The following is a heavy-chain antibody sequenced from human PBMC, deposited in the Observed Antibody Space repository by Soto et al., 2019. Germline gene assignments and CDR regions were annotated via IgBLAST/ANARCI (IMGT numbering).Heavy chain of an antibody. CDR3: ARENPVTFGGVIVIESYAFDI. CDR1: GGSISSGGYY. D-gene: IGHD3-16*02. V-gene: IGHV4-31*03. Sequence: QVQLQESGPGLVKPSQTLSLTCTVSGGSISSGGYYWSWIRQHPGKGLEWIGYIYYSGSTYYNPSLKSRVTISVDTSKNQFSLKLSSVTAADTAVYYCARENPVTFGGVIVIESYAFDIWGQGTMVTVSS. J-gene: IGHJ3*02. CDR2: IYYSGST.